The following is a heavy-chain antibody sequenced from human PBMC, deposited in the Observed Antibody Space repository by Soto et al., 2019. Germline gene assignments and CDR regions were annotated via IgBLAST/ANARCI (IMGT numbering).Heavy chain of an antibody. CDR1: GFSFGDYY. V-gene: IGHV3-11*04. D-gene: IGHD1-26*01. Sequence: QVQLVESGGGLVKPGESLRVSCTASGFSFGDYYMSWIRQAPGKGLEWVSRIYFDGITTNYADSVKGRLTVSRDNAKNTVYLHVNTLRDEDTAVYYCARGGAMGVDYWGQGTLVTVSS. CDR2: IYFDGITT. CDR3: ARGGAMGVDY. J-gene: IGHJ4*02.